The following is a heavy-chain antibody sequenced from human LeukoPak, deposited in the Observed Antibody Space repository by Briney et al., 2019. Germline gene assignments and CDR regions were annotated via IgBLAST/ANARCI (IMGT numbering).Heavy chain of an antibody. CDR2: ISYDGSNK. J-gene: IGHJ4*02. CDR3: ARNVEVSTVTTADY. Sequence: GGSLRLSCAASGFTLSSYAMHWFRQAPVKGLEWVAVISYDGSNKYYADSVKGRFTISRDNSKNTLYLQMNSLRGEDTAVYYCARNVEVSTVTTADYWGQGTLVTVSS. CDR1: GFTLSSYA. V-gene: IGHV3-30*04. D-gene: IGHD4-11*01.